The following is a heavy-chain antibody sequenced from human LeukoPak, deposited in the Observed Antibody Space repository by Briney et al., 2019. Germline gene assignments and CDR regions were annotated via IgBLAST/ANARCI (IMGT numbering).Heavy chain of an antibody. CDR1: GLALSDYD. Sequence: PGGSLRLSCAASGLALSDYDVSWIRQVPGKGLEWVSIIVRTGIHKYYADSVKGRFTISRDNANNSLYLQMTSLRGDDTAVYYCATGDSSYERNFGYWGQGTLVTVSS. D-gene: IGHD1-26*01. J-gene: IGHJ4*02. CDR3: ATGDSSYERNFGY. CDR2: IVRTGIHK. V-gene: IGHV3-11*01.